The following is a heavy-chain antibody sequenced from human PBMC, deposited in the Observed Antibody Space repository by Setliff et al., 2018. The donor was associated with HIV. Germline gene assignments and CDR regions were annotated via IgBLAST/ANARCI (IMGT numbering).Heavy chain of an antibody. J-gene: IGHJ4*02. CDR1: GFTFNHYA. V-gene: IGHV1-69*10. Sequence: SVNVSCKASGFTFNHYALSWVRQAPGQRPEWMGGTNPQSDIANYAQRFQGRVTITADHSTTTTYMELTSLRADDTAVYYCVRVGPWYYARSGYLASWDYWGQGTLVTVSS. D-gene: IGHD3-22*01. CDR3: VRVGPWYYARSGYLASWDY. CDR2: TNPQSDIA.